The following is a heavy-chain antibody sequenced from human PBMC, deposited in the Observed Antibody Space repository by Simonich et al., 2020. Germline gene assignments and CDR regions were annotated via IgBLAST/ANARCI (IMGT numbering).Heavy chain of an antibody. Sequence: QVQLQESGPGLVKPSETLSLTCTVSGGSISSYYWSWIRQPPGKGLEWIGYIYYSGSTNYNPPLKSRVTISVDTSKYQFSLKLSSVPAADTAVYYCARSLGYYYYYYGMDVWGQGTTVTVSS. CDR3: ARSLGYYYYYYGMDV. V-gene: IGHV4-59*08. J-gene: IGHJ6*02. D-gene: IGHD1-26*01. CDR2: IYYSGST. CDR1: GGSISSYY.